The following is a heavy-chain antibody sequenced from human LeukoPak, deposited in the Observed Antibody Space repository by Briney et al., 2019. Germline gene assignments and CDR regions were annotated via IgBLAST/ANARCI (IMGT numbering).Heavy chain of an antibody. J-gene: IGHJ4*02. CDR1: GFTFSSYS. V-gene: IGHV3-21*04. CDR2: ISSSSSYI. D-gene: IGHD3-16*02. Sequence: GGSLRLSCAASGFTFSSYSMNWVRQAPGKGLEWVSSISSSSSYIYYADSVKGRFTISRDNAKNSLYLQMNSLRAEDTAVYYCAKGYYDYVWGSYPDDYWGQGTLVTVSS. CDR3: AKGYYDYVWGSYPDDY.